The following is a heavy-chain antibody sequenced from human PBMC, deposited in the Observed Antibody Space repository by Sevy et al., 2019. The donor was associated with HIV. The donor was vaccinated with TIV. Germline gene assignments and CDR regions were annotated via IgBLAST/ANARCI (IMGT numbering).Heavy chain of an antibody. V-gene: IGHV3-48*03. CDR1: GFTFSSYE. J-gene: IGHJ4*02. Sequence: GGSLRLSCAASGFTFSSYEMNWVRQAPGKGLEWVSYISSSGSTIYYADSVKGRFTISRDNAKNSLYLQMNSLRAEDTAVYYCASTDIVVVPAARKLGYCTNGVCYTNDYWGQGTLVTVSS. D-gene: IGHD2-8*01. CDR2: ISSSGSTI. CDR3: ASTDIVVVPAARKLGYCTNGVCYTNDY.